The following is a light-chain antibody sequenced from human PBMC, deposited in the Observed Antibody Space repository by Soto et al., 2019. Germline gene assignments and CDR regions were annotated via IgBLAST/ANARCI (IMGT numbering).Light chain of an antibody. V-gene: IGKV3-11*01. CDR1: QSIGLA. Sequence: EIVLTQSPATLALSPGERATLSCRASQSIGLAIAWYQHKPGQAPRLLIFDASQRATGIPARFRGSGSGTDFTFAISSPEHEVFAVYYCEQRTDRSPCTVGQGTKV. CDR3: EQRTDRSPCT. CDR2: DAS. J-gene: IGKJ1*01.